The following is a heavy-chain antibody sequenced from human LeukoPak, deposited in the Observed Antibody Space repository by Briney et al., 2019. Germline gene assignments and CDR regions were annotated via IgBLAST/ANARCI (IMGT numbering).Heavy chain of an antibody. J-gene: IGHJ4*02. CDR2: ISSSSSTI. Sequence: PGGSLRLSCAASGFTFSTYSMNWVRQAPGKGLEWVSYISSSSSTIFYADSVKGRFTVSRDNAKNSLYLQMNTLRDEDTAVYYCARSSGSYYSHDYWGQGTLVTVSS. CDR1: GFTFSTYS. D-gene: IGHD3-10*01. V-gene: IGHV3-48*02. CDR3: ARSSGSYYSHDY.